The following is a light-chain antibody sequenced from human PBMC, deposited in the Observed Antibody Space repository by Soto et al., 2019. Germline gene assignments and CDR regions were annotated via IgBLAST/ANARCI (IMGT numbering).Light chain of an antibody. CDR1: QSVGSY. V-gene: IGKV3-11*01. Sequence: EIVLTQSPATLSLSPGDRATLSCRASQSVGSYLAWYQQKPGQAPRLLIYDASNRATGIPARFSGSGSGTDFTLTISSLEPEDFAVYYCQQRSNWPPVTFGQGTKLEIK. CDR2: DAS. J-gene: IGKJ2*01. CDR3: QQRSNWPPVT.